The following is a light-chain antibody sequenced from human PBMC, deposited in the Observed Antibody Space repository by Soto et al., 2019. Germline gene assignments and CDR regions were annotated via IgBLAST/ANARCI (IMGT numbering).Light chain of an antibody. CDR3: QPYNNWPLT. Sequence: EIVLTQSPDTLSFSPGEKATLSCRASQTIPRNFLAWFQQKPGQAPRLLIYGSSNRPSGIPDRFSGGGSRTDFTLTISRLEPEDFAVYYCQPYNNWPLTFGGGTKVDIK. J-gene: IGKJ4*01. V-gene: IGKV3-20*01. CDR2: GSS. CDR1: QTIPRNF.